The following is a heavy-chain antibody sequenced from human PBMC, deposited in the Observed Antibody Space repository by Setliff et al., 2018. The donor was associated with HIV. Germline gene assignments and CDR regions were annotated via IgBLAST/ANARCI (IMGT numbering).Heavy chain of an antibody. J-gene: IGHJ6*03. CDR1: GFTFSRYA. V-gene: IGHV3-30*04. Sequence: SLRLSCAASGFTFSRYAIHWVRQAPGKGLEWVAVISDDGTNKYYADSVEGRFTISRDNAKNTLSLQMNSVSAEDMAVYHCARVCLRCKDVIYNYMDVWGKGTPVTVSS. CDR2: ISDDGTNK. D-gene: IGHD3-16*02. CDR3: ARVCLRCKDVIYNYMDV.